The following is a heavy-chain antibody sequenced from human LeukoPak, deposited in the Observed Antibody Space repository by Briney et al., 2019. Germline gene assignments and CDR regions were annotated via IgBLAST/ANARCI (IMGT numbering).Heavy chain of an antibody. CDR3: ATSGSYFRYYFDH. Sequence: GGSLRLSCAASGFTFSSYSMNWVRQAPGKGLEWISYISSSSSTIYYADSVKGRFSISRDNAKNSLYLQMNSLRAEDTAVYYCATSGSYFRYYFDHWGQGTLVTVSS. CDR1: GFTFSSYS. D-gene: IGHD1-26*01. CDR2: ISSSSSTI. V-gene: IGHV3-48*04. J-gene: IGHJ4*02.